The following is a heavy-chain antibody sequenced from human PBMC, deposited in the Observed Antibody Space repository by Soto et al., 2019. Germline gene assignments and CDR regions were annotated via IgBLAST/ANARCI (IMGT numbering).Heavy chain of an antibody. CDR3: VRVGCHYDGLQNSEN. D-gene: IGHD5-12*01. CDR1: GSSISPYY. J-gene: IGHJ4*02. CDR2: IYYTGST. V-gene: IGHV4-59*01. Sequence: SETLSLTCSVSGSSISPYYWSWLRQPPGKGREWIGNIYYTGSTKYNPSLKSRVTMSLASSKSQFSLRLTSVTAADPAVYYCVRVGCHYDGLQNSENGDPGTLVTASS.